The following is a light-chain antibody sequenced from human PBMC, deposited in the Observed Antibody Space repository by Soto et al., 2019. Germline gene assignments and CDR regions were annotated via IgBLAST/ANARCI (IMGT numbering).Light chain of an antibody. CDR1: EGVGGA. Sequence: ENVLTQSPATLSLSPGEGPTPSCRPREGVGGALAWYQQKPGQPPRLLIYDVSGRATGVPARFSGSGSGTDFTLTISSLEPEDFAVYYCQQRDSWPLTFGGGTKVEIK. CDR2: DVS. CDR3: QQRDSWPLT. J-gene: IGKJ4*01. V-gene: IGKV3-11*01.